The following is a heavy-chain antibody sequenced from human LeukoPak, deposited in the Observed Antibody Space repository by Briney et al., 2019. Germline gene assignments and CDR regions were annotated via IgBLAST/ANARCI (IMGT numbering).Heavy chain of an antibody. Sequence: PGGSLRLSCAASGFTFSSYAMSWVRQAPGKGLEWVAVISYDGSNKYYADSVKGRFTISRDNSKNTLYLQMNSLRAEDTAVYYCAKDQLGYCSSTSCYPAPDDYWGQGTLVTVSS. CDR3: AKDQLGYCSSTSCYPAPDDY. CDR1: GFTFSSYA. D-gene: IGHD2-2*01. V-gene: IGHV3-30-3*01. CDR2: ISYDGSNK. J-gene: IGHJ4*02.